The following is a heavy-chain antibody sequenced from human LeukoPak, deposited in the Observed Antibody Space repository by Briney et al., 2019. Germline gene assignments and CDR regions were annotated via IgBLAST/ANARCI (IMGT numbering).Heavy chain of an antibody. Sequence: GGSLRLSCAASGFTFSTYTMNWVRQAPGKGLEWVSAISGSGGSTYYADSVKGRFTISRDNSKNTLYLQMNSLRAEDTAVYYCATPRGVDVVAPRPFDYWGQGTLVTVSS. D-gene: IGHD2-2*01. CDR1: GFTFSTYT. CDR2: ISGSGGST. CDR3: ATPRGVDVVAPRPFDY. V-gene: IGHV3-23*01. J-gene: IGHJ4*02.